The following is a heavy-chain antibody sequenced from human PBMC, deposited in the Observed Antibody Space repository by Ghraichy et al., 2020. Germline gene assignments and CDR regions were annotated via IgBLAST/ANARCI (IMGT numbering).Heavy chain of an antibody. D-gene: IGHD3-22*01. V-gene: IGHV3-30*18. CDR1: GFTFSRYG. J-gene: IGHJ6*02. CDR3: AKERDSSGYYSFRGDYYGMDV. Sequence: GGSLRLSCAGSGFTFSRYGMHWVRQAPGKGLEWVAVTSYDGSNNNYADSVKGRFTISRDNSKNTLYLQMNSLRAEDTAVYYCAKERDSSGYYSFRGDYYGMDVWGQGTTVTVSS. CDR2: TSYDGSNN.